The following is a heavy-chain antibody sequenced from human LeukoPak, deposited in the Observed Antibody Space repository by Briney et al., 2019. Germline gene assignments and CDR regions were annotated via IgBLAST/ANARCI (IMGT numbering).Heavy chain of an antibody. D-gene: IGHD7-27*01. V-gene: IGHV5-51*01. CDR1: GYSFTSYW. CDR2: IDPSDSET. CDR3: ARQAAMGRSGDY. J-gene: IGHJ4*02. Sequence: GESLKISCKASGYSFTSYWIGWVRQMPGKGLEWMGIIDPSDSETRYTPSFQGQVTISVDKSLTTADLQWNSLKASDTAMYYCARQAAMGRSGDYWGQGTLVTVSS.